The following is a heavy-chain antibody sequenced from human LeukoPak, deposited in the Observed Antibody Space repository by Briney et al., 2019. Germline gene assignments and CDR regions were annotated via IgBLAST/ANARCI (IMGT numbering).Heavy chain of an antibody. D-gene: IGHD3-10*01. J-gene: IGHJ6*03. V-gene: IGHV4-61*02. CDR3: AREIRGYMDV. CDR2: IYTSGST. CDR1: GGSISSSKYY. Sequence: SETLSLTCTVSGGSISSSKYYWSWIRQPAGKGLEWIGRIYTSGSTNYNPSLKSRVSISVDTSKNQFSLKLSSVTAADTAVYYCAREIRGYMDVWGRGTTVTISS.